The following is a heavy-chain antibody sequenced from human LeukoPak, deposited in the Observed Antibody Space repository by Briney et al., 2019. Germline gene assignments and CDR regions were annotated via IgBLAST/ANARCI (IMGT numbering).Heavy chain of an antibody. D-gene: IGHD3-10*01. V-gene: IGHV3-21*04. CDR2: ISSSSSYI. J-gene: IGHJ4*02. Sequence: GGSLRLSCAASGFTFSSYSMNWVRQAPGKGLEWVSFISSSSSYIYYADSVKGRFTISRDNAKNSLYLQMNSLRAEDTAVYYCAKVGPLWFGIYDYWGQGTLVTVSS. CDR3: AKVGPLWFGIYDY. CDR1: GFTFSSYS.